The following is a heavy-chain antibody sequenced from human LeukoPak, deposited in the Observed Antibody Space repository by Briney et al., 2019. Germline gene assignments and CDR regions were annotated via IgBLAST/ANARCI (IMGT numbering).Heavy chain of an antibody. J-gene: IGHJ3*02. CDR2: ISGSGGST. Sequence: GSLRLSCAASGFTFSSYAMSWVRQAPGKGLEWVSAISGSGGSTYYADSVKGRFTISRDNSKNTLYLQMNSLRAEDTAVYYCAKVRDGYNQIRNAFDIWGQGTMVTVSS. CDR3: AKVRDGYNQIRNAFDI. V-gene: IGHV3-23*01. D-gene: IGHD5-24*01. CDR1: GFTFSSYA.